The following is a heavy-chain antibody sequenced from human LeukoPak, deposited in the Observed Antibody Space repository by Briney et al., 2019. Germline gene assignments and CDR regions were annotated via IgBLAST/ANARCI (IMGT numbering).Heavy chain of an antibody. CDR1: GGSISSYY. D-gene: IGHD2-8*01. Sequence: SETLSLTCTVSGGSISSYYWSWIRQPPGKGLEWIGYIYYSGSTNYNPSLKSRVTISVDTSKNQFSLNLKSVNAADTAVYYCARGNGYFDYWGQGTLVTVSS. CDR2: IYYSGST. V-gene: IGHV4-59*01. CDR3: ARGNGYFDY. J-gene: IGHJ4*02.